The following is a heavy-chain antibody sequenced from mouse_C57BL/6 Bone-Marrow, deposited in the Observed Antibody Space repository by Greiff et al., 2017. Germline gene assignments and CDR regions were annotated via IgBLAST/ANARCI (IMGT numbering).Heavy chain of an antibody. CDR1: GYTFTSYD. V-gene: IGHV1-85*01. Sequence: QVQLQQSGPELVKPGASVKLSCKASGYTFTSYDINWVKQRPGQGLAWIGWIYPRDGSTKYNEKFKGKATLTVDTYSSTAYMGLHSLTDEDSAVYFCARVEIEGSSGDWYIDVWGTETTVTVSS. D-gene: IGHD1-1*01. CDR3: ARVEIEGSSGDWYIDV. CDR2: IYPRDGST. J-gene: IGHJ1*03.